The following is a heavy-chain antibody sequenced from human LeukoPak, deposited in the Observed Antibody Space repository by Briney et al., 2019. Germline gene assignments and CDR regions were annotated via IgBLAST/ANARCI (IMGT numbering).Heavy chain of an antibody. CDR1: GFTFSTYA. CDR2: ISYDGNIK. D-gene: IGHD6-13*01. CDR3: ARDRASAGTRNAFDI. J-gene: IGHJ3*02. Sequence: GGSLRLSCAASGFTFSTYAMNWVRQAPGKGLEWMTVISYDGNIKYYADSVKGRFTISRDNPKSMGYLQMDSLRGEDTAVYYCARDRASAGTRNAFDIWGQGTMVTVSS. V-gene: IGHV3-30*04.